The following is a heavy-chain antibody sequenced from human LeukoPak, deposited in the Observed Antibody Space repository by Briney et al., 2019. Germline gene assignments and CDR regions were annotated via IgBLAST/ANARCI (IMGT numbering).Heavy chain of an antibody. Sequence: PSETLSLTCAVYGGSFSGYYGSCIRQPPGKGLEWIGEINHSGSTNYNPSLKSRVTISVDTSKNQFSLKLSSVTAADTAVYYCASEGKQQLAYYLDYWGQGTLVTVSS. D-gene: IGHD6-13*01. V-gene: IGHV4-34*01. CDR3: ASEGKQQLAYYLDY. J-gene: IGHJ4*02. CDR2: INHSGST. CDR1: GGSFSGYY.